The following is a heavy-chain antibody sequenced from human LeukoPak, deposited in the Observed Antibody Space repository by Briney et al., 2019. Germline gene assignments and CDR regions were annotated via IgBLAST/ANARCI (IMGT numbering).Heavy chain of an antibody. V-gene: IGHV4-39*01. CDR1: GGSISSSSYY. D-gene: IGHD6-13*01. CDR2: IYYSGST. J-gene: IGHJ4*02. CDR3: ATGGSYSSSRYGGHFDY. Sequence: PSETLSLTCTVSGGSISSSSYYWGWIRQPPGKGLEWIGSIYYSGSTYYNPSLKSRVTISVDTSKNQFSLKLSSVTAADTAVYYCATGGSYSSSRYGGHFDYWGQGTLVTVSS.